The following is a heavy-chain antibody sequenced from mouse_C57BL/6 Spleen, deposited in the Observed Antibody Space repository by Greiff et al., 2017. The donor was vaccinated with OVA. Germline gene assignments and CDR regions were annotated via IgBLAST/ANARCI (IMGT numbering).Heavy chain of an antibody. D-gene: IGHD1-1*01. CDR3: ARGGPITTVVASNFDY. Sequence: QVQLQQPGAELVRPGSSVKLSCKASGYTFTSYWMDWVKQRPGQGLEWIGNIYPSDSETHYNQKFKDKATLTVDKSSSTAYMQLSSLTSEDSAVYYCARGGPITTVVASNFDYWGQGTTLTVSS. V-gene: IGHV1-61*01. J-gene: IGHJ2*01. CDR2: IYPSDSET. CDR1: GYTFTSYW.